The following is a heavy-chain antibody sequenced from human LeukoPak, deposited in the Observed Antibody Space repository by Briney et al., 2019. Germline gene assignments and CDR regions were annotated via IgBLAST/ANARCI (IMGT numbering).Heavy chain of an antibody. V-gene: IGHV1-3*01. D-gene: IGHD3-10*01. Sequence: ASVKVSCKASGYTFTSYAMHWVRQAPGQRLEWMGWINAGNGNTKYSQKFQGRVTITRDTSASTAYMELSSLRSEDTAVYYCARATAMVRGVINIREGYFQHWGQGTLVTVSS. CDR2: INAGNGNT. CDR1: GYTFTSYA. J-gene: IGHJ1*01. CDR3: ARATAMVRGVINIREGYFQH.